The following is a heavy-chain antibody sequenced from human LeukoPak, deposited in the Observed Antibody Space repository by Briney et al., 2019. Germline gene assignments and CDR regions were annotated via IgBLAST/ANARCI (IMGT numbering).Heavy chain of an antibody. CDR2: IYYSGYT. J-gene: IGHJ4*02. Sequence: SETLSLTCTVTGGSISTYYWSWIRQPPGRGLEWIGYIYYSGYTNYNPSLKSRVTISVDTSKNQFSLKLSSVTAADTALYYCARDRGVATIIFDYWGQGTLVTVSS. D-gene: IGHD5-12*01. CDR1: GGSISTYY. CDR3: ARDRGVATIIFDY. V-gene: IGHV4-59*12.